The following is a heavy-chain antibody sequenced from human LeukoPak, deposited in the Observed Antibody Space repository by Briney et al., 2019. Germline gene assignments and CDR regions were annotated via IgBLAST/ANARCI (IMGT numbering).Heavy chain of an antibody. D-gene: IGHD3-22*01. J-gene: IGHJ4*02. CDR3: ARWSPYDSSGYYSDY. CDR2: INHSGST. CDR1: GFTVSSNY. Sequence: GSLRLSCAASGFTVSSNYMSWVRQAPGKGLEWIGEINHSGSTNYNPSLKSRVTISVDTSKNQFSLKLSSVTAADTAVYYCARWSPYDSSGYYSDYWGQGTLVTVSS. V-gene: IGHV4-34*01.